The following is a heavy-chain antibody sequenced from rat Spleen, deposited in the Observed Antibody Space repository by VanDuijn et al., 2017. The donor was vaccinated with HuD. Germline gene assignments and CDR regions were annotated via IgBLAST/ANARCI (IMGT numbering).Heavy chain of an antibody. Sequence: QVQLKESGPGLEQPSQTLSLTCTVSGFSLTSNGVRWVRQPPGKGLEWIAAISTGGNTYYNSGLKSRLGISRDTSKSQVFLKMNSLQTEDTAIYFCVRERVPGFAFYFDYWGQGVMVTVSS. J-gene: IGHJ2*01. CDR1: GFSLTSNG. CDR2: ISTGGNT. CDR3: VRERVPGFAFYFDY. V-gene: IGHV2S12*01. D-gene: IGHD1-4*01.